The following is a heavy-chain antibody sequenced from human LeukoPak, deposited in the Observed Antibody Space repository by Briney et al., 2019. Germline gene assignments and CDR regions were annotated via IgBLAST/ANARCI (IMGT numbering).Heavy chain of an antibody. CDR1: GGSISSYY. CDR3: ARGAAGYCTNGVCSDGYYYYMDV. CDR2: IYYSGST. J-gene: IGHJ6*03. V-gene: IGHV4-59*01. D-gene: IGHD2-8*01. Sequence: PSETLSLTCTVSGGSISSYYWSWIRQPAGKGLEWIGYIYYSGSTNYNPSLKSRVTISVDTSKNQFSLKLSSVTAADTAVYYCARGAAGYCTNGVCSDGYYYYMDVWGKGTTVTVSS.